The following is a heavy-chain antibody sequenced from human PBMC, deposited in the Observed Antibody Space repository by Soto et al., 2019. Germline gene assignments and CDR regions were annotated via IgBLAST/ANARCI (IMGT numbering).Heavy chain of an antibody. J-gene: IGHJ3*02. CDR1: GYTFTTFD. CDR3: ARGPTTHAFDI. Sequence: ASVKVSCKASGYTFTTFDINWVRQATGQGLEWMGWMNPNTGNAGYAQKFQGRVTMTRDTSTSTVYMELSSLRSEDTAVYYCARGPTTHAFDIWGQGTMVTVSS. CDR2: MNPNTGNA. V-gene: IGHV1-8*01. D-gene: IGHD1-1*01.